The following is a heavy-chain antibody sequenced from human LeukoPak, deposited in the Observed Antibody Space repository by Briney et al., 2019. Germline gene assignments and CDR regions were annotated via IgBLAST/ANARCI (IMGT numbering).Heavy chain of an antibody. CDR3: ARDRRDYFDY. CDR1: GFIFSSYS. Sequence: GGSLRLSCAASGFIFSSYSMDWVRQAPGKGLEWVSSISSSSSYIYYADSVKGRFTISRDNAKNSLYLQMNSLRAEDTAVYYCARDRRDYFDYWGQGTLVTVSS. V-gene: IGHV3-21*01. J-gene: IGHJ4*02. CDR2: ISSSSSYI.